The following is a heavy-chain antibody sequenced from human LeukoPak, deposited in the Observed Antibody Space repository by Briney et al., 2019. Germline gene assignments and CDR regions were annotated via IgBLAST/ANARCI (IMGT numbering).Heavy chain of an antibody. CDR2: INQDGSDK. CDR1: GFTFSSYW. V-gene: IGHV3-7*01. CDR3: ARSVMAPAP. Sequence: GGSLRLSCAASGFTFSSYWMSWVRQAPGKGLEWVAKINQDGSDKYYVDSVKGRLTISRDNAKNSVYLQMNSLRAEDTAVYYCARSVMAPAPWGQGTLVTVP. J-gene: IGHJ5*02. D-gene: IGHD5-24*01.